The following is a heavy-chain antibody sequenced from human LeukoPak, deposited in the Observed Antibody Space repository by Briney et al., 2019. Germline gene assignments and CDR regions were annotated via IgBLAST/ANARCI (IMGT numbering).Heavy chain of an antibody. J-gene: IGHJ3*02. D-gene: IGHD1-1*01. V-gene: IGHV4-59*01. CDR3: ASSPGGTGAFDI. CDR1: GDSISSYY. Sequence: KPSETLSLTCTVSGDSISSYYWSWIRQPPGKGLEWIGFIYYSGSPNYNPSLKSRVTISLDTSKNQFSLKLYSVTAADTAVYYCASSPGGTGAFDIWGQGTTVTVSS. CDR2: IYYSGSP.